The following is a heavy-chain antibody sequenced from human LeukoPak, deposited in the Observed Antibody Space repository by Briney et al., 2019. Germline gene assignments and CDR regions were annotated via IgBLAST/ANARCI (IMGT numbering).Heavy chain of an antibody. CDR2: ISAYNGNT. CDR1: GYTFTSYG. V-gene: IGHV1-18*01. CDR3: AREPPPVYSYGTRFDY. D-gene: IGHD5-18*01. J-gene: IGHJ4*02. Sequence: ASVTVSCKASGYTFTSYGISWVRQAPGQGLEWMGWISAYNGNTNYAQKLQGRVTMTTDTSTSTAYLELRSLRSDDTAVYYCAREPPPVYSYGTRFDYWGQGTLVTVSS.